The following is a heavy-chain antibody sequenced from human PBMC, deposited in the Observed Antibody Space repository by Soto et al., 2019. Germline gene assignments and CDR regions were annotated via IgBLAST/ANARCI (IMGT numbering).Heavy chain of an antibody. CDR3: AREGLWFAELSDAFDI. CDR1: GGTFSSYA. Sequence: QVQLVQSGAEVKKPGSSVKVSCKASGGTFSSYAISWVRQAPGQGLEWMGGIIPIFGTANYAQKFQGRVTITAHKPTNTAYMELSSLRAEDTAVYYGAREGLWFAELSDAFDIWGQGTMVTVSS. CDR2: IIPIFGTA. J-gene: IGHJ3*02. V-gene: IGHV1-69*06. D-gene: IGHD3-10*01.